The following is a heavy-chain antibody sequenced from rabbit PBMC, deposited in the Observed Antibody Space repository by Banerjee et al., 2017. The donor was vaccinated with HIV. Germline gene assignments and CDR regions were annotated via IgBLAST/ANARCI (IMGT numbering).Heavy chain of an antibody. V-gene: IGHV1S45*01. Sequence: QEQLVESGGGLVQPEGSLTLTCTASGFSFSISYWMCWVRQAPGKGLEWIACIYTGSNSTYYASWAKGRFTISKTSSTTVTLQMTSLTAADTATYFCARDVVAGDGYALWGPGTLVTVS. J-gene: IGHJ4*01. CDR1: GFSFSISYW. D-gene: IGHD6-1*01. CDR3: ARDVVAGDGYAL. CDR2: IYTGSNST.